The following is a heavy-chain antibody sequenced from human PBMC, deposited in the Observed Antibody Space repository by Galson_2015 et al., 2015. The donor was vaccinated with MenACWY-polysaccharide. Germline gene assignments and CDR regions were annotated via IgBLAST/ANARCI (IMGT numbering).Heavy chain of an antibody. CDR3: ATGSAGIVGATGAFDI. V-gene: IGHV1-24*01. CDR2: FDPEDGET. J-gene: IGHJ3*02. Sequence: SVKVSCKVSGYTLTDLSMHWVRQAPGKGLEWMGGFDPEDGETIYAQKFQGRVTMTEDTSTDTAYMELSSLRSEDTAVYYCATGSAGIVGATGAFDIWGQGTMVTVSS. D-gene: IGHD1-26*01. CDR1: GYTLTDLS.